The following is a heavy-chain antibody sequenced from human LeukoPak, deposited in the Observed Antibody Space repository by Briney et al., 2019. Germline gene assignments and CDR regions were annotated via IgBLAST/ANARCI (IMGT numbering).Heavy chain of an antibody. Sequence: PSETLSLTCTVSGVSIKNHYWSWIRQPPGKGLEWIANIYYAGSSNYNPSLKSRVSVLIDASKNHLSLQLTSVTAADTAIYYCARQTVIIPTGMEGPWFDPWGQGTLVAVSS. CDR1: GVSIKNHY. V-gene: IGHV4-59*08. D-gene: IGHD2/OR15-2a*01. CDR2: IYYAGSS. J-gene: IGHJ5*02. CDR3: ARQTVIIPTGMEGPWFDP.